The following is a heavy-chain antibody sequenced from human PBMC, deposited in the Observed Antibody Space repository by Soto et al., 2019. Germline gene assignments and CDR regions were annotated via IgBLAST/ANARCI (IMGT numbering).Heavy chain of an antibody. V-gene: IGHV3-23*01. J-gene: IGHJ4*02. CDR2: ISGSGGST. Sequence: GGSLRLSCAASGFTFSSYAMSWVRQAPGKGLEWVSAISGSGGSTYYADSVKGRFTISRDNSKNTLYLQMNSLRAEDTAVYYCAKDRDYDFWSGYPRSHDYWGQGTLVTVSS. CDR1: GFTFSSYA. CDR3: AKDRDYDFWSGYPRSHDY. D-gene: IGHD3-3*01.